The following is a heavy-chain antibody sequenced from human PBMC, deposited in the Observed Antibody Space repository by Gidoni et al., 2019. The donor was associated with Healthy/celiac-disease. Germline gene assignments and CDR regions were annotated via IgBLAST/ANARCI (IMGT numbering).Heavy chain of an antibody. J-gene: IGHJ4*02. Sequence: QVQLQQWGAGLLKPSETLSLTCAVYGGSFSGYYWTWIRQPPGKGLEWIGEINHRGSTNYNPSLKSRVTISVDTSKNQFSLKLSAVTDADTAVYYCARGRVFYYDTSGSQYPDYWGQGTLVTVSS. CDR3: ARGRVFYYDTSGSQYPDY. CDR2: INHRGST. D-gene: IGHD3-22*01. CDR1: GGSFSGYY. V-gene: IGHV4-34*01.